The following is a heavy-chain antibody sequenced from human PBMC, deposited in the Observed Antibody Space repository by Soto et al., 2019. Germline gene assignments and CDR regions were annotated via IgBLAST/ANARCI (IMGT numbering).Heavy chain of an antibody. J-gene: IGHJ4*02. D-gene: IGHD3-10*01. CDR3: ARGYWGTTWDS. Sequence: SETLSLTCTVSGDSISSGDYYWSWIRQPPGKGLEWIGYIYSYGSTYYNPSLKSRVTMSVDTSKNQFSLKLTSATAADTAVYYCARGYWGTTWDSWGQGTLVTVSS. CDR2: IYSYGST. CDR1: GDSISSGDYY. V-gene: IGHV4-30-4*01.